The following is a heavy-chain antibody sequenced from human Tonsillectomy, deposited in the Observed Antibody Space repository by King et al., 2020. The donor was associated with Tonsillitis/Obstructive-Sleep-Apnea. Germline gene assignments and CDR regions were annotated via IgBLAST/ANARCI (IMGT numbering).Heavy chain of an antibody. CDR3: ARRVYSGGGYDFWSGFFDY. J-gene: IGHJ4*02. CDR2: IYPGDSDT. Sequence: QLVQSGAEVKKPGESLKISCKGSGYSFTSYWIGWVRQMPGKGLEWMGIIYPGDSDTRYSPSFQGQVTISADKSIITAYLQWSSLKASDTATYYCARRVYSGGGYDFWSGFFDYWGQGTLVTVSS. V-gene: IGHV5-51*01. D-gene: IGHD3-3*01. CDR1: GYSFTSYW.